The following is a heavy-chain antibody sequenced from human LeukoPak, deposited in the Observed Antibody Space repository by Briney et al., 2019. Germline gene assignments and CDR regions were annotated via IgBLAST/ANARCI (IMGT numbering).Heavy chain of an antibody. CDR2: IYPGDSDT. Sequence: GESLKISCKGSGYSFTSYWSGWVRQMPGKGLEWRGIIYPGDSDTRYSPSFQGQVTISADKSISTAYLQWSSLKASDTAMYYCARRSHSLQIDCWGQGTLVTVSS. J-gene: IGHJ4*02. D-gene: IGHD2-21*02. V-gene: IGHV5-51*01. CDR3: ARRSHSLQIDC. CDR1: GYSFTSYW.